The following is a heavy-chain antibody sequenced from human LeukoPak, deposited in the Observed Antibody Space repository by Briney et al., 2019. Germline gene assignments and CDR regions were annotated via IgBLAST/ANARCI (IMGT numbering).Heavy chain of an antibody. CDR1: GYTFTGYY. Sequence: ASVKVSCKASGYTFTGYYMHWVRQAPGQGLEWMGRINPNSGGTNYAQKFQGRVTMTRDTSISTAYMELSRLRSDDTAVYYCARDSGGSSLTWLVDGYYYYYMDVWGKGTTVTVSS. CDR2: INPNSGGT. V-gene: IGHV1-2*06. D-gene: IGHD6-19*01. CDR3: ARDSGGSSLTWLVDGYYYYYMDV. J-gene: IGHJ6*03.